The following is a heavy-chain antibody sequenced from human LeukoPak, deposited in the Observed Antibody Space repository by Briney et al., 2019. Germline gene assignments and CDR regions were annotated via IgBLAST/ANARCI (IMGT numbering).Heavy chain of an antibody. CDR2: IGGSGSTI. CDR1: GFTFSSYE. V-gene: IGHV3-48*03. J-gene: IGHJ3*02. D-gene: IGHD1-1*01. CDR3: ARDYLVGGTDALDI. Sequence: GGSLRLSCAASGFTFSSYEMNWVRQAPGKGLEWVSYIGGSGSTIYYADSVKGRFTISRDNAKNSLYLQMNRLRGEDTAVYYCARDYLVGGTDALDIWGQGTMVTVSS.